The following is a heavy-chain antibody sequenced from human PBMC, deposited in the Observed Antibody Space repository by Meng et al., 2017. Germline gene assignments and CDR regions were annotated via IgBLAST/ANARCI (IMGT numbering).Heavy chain of an antibody. CDR3: ARDRAEYYGSGSYYLDAFDI. J-gene: IGHJ3*02. V-gene: IGHV4-39*07. CDR2: IYYSGST. CDR1: GGSISSSSYY. Sequence: SETLSLTCTVSGGSISSSSYYWGWIRQPPGKGLEWIGSIYYSGSTYYNPSLKSRVTISVDTSKNQFSLKPSSVTAADTAVYYCARDRAEYYGSGSYYLDAFDIWGQGKRVNVSS. D-gene: IGHD3-10*01.